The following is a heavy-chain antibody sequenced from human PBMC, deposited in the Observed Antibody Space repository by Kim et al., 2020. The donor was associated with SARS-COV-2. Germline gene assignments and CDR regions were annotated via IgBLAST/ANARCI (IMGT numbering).Heavy chain of an antibody. V-gene: IGHV3-23*01. Sequence: GGSLRLSCAASGFTFSSYAMTWVRQAPGKGLEWVSTISGSGVSTNYADSVKGRFTISRDNSKNTLYLQMNSLRAEDTAVYYCAKTWGVEDGGPRSAYWGQRTLVTVSS. CDR1: GFTFSSYA. D-gene: IGHD2-15*01. CDR2: ISGSGVST. CDR3: AKTWGVEDGGPRSAY. J-gene: IGHJ4*02.